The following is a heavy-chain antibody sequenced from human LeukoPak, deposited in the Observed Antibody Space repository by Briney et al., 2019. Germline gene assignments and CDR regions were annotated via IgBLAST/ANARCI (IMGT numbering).Heavy chain of an antibody. J-gene: IGHJ4*02. D-gene: IGHD1-1*01. CDR1: GFTFSSYD. Sequence: GGSLRLSCAASGFTFSSYDMHWVRQATGKGLEWVSAIGTAGGTYYPGSVKGRFTISRENAKNSLYLQMNSLRAGDTAVYYCARASYDQNFDYWGQGTLVTVSS. CDR3: ARASYDQNFDY. V-gene: IGHV3-13*01. CDR2: IGTAGGT.